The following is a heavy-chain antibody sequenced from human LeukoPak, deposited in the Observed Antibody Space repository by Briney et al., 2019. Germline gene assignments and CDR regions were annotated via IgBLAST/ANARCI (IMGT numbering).Heavy chain of an antibody. D-gene: IGHD3-22*01. V-gene: IGHV4-34*01. J-gene: IGHJ4*02. Sequence: SETLSLTCAVYGGSSSGYYWSWIRQPPGKGLEWIGEINHSGSTNYNPSLKSRVTISVDTSKNQFSLKLSSVTAADTAVYYCARGRNYYDSSGYYYALFDYWGQGTLVTVSS. CDR2: INHSGST. CDR1: GGSSSGYY. CDR3: ARGRNYYDSSGYYYALFDY.